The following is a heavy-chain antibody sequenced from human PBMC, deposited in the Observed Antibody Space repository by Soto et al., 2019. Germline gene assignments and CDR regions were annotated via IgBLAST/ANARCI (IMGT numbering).Heavy chain of an antibody. J-gene: IGHJ4*02. CDR3: ARESSGATTGTFDC. CDR1: GGTFSSYA. Sequence: GASVKVSCKASGGTFSSYAISWVRQAPGQGLEWMGGIIPIFGTANYAQKFQGRVTITADESTSTAYMELSSLRSEDTAVYYCARESSGATTGTFDCWGQGTLVTVSS. D-gene: IGHD1-1*01. CDR2: IIPIFGTA. V-gene: IGHV1-69*13.